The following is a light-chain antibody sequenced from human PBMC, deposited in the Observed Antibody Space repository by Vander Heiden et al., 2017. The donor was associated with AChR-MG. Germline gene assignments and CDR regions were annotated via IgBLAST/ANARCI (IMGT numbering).Light chain of an antibody. J-gene: IGKJ1*01. Sequence: DIQMTQSPSTLSASVGDRVTITCRASQSISSWLAWYQQKPGKAPKLLIYKASTLESAVPSRFSGSGSGTEFTLTISSLQPDDFATYYCQQENSSSWTFVQGTKVEIK. V-gene: IGKV1-5*03. CDR2: KAS. CDR1: QSISSW. CDR3: QQENSSSWT.